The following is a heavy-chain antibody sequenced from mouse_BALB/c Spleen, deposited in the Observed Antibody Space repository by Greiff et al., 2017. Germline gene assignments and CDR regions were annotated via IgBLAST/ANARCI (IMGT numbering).Heavy chain of an antibody. Sequence: QVQLQQSAAELARPGASVKMSCKASGYTFTSYTMHWVKQRPGQGLEWIGYINPSSGYTEYNQKFKDKTTLTADKSSSTAYMQLSSLTSEDSAVYYCARPYYYDYDWFAYWGQGTLVTVSA. V-gene: IGHV1-4*02. CDR1: GYTFTSYT. D-gene: IGHD2-4*01. CDR3: ARPYYYDYDWFAY. CDR2: INPSSGYT. J-gene: IGHJ3*01.